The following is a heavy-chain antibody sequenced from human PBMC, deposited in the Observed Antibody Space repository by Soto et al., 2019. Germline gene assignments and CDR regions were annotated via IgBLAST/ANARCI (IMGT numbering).Heavy chain of an antibody. V-gene: IGHV3-9*01. J-gene: IGHJ4*02. CDR3: AKDIHIAVAGPLDY. CDR1: GFTFDDYA. CDR2: ISWNSGSI. Sequence: GGSLRLSCAASGFTFDDYAMHWVRQAPGKGLEWVSGISWNSGSIGYADSVKGRFTISRDNAKSSLYLQMNSLRAEDTALYYCAKDIHIAVAGPLDYWGQGTLVTVSS. D-gene: IGHD6-19*01.